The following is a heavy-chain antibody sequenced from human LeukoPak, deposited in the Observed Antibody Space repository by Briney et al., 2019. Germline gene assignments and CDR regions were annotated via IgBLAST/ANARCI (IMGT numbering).Heavy chain of an antibody. J-gene: IGHJ4*02. V-gene: IGHV3-7*03. D-gene: IGHD2-2*01. CDR2: IKPDGSKK. CDR3: ASQPAAADVDY. CDR1: GDSISSGDHY. Sequence: ETLSLTCTVSGDSISSGDHYWSWICQPPGKGLEWVANIKPDGSKKSYVDSVKGRFTISRDNAKNSLYLQMNSLRADDTGVYYCASQPAAADVDYWGQGTLVTVSS.